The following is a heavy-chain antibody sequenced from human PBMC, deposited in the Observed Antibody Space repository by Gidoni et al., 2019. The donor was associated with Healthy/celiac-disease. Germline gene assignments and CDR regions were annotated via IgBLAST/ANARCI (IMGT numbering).Heavy chain of an antibody. J-gene: IGHJ5*02. V-gene: IGHV3-66*02. CDR3: ARYEYYYDSSALDP. CDR1: GFTVGSNY. CDR2: IYSGGST. Sequence: EVQLVESGGGLVQPGGSLRLSCAASGFTVGSNYMSWVRQAPGKGLEWVSVIYSGGSTYYADSVKGRFTISRDNSKNTLYLQMNSLRAEDTAVYYCARYEYYYDSSALDPWGQGTLVTVSS. D-gene: IGHD3-22*01.